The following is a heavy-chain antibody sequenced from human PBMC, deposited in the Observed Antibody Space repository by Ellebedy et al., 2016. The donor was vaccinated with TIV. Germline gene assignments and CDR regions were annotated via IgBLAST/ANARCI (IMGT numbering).Heavy chain of an antibody. V-gene: IGHV1-69*13. D-gene: IGHD2-15*01. J-gene: IGHJ4*02. Sequence: SVKVSCKASGGTFSSYGINWVRQAPGQGLEWMGGVIPIFGTANYAQKFQGRVTITADQSTNTAYMELSSLRSEDTAVYYCANPYCSGGSCYSRRFYFDSWGQGTLVTVSS. CDR1: GGTFSSYG. CDR2: VIPIFGTA. CDR3: ANPYCSGGSCYSRRFYFDS.